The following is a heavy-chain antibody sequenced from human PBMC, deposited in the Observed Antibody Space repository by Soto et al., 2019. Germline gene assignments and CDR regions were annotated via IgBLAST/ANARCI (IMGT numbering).Heavy chain of an antibody. Sequence: QPGGSLRLSCAVSGFTFGGYAMRWVRQAPGKGLEWVSAISGSGGSTYYADSVKGRFTISRDNSKNTLYLQMNSLRAEDTAVYYCAHSRLARYYYYGLDVWGQGTTVTVSS. CDR2: ISGSGGST. CDR1: GFTFGGYA. V-gene: IGHV3-23*01. D-gene: IGHD6-19*01. CDR3: AHSRLARYYYYGLDV. J-gene: IGHJ6*02.